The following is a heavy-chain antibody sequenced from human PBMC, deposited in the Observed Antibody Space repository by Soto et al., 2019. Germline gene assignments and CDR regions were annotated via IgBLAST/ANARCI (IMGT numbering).Heavy chain of an antibody. V-gene: IGHV3-21*01. CDR3: ARQGSSTKYYTMDV. CDR2: TSSSSSSTYI. D-gene: IGHD2-2*01. Sequence: GSLRLSCAASGFTFSTYSMNWARQAPGKGLEWVSSTSSSSSSTYIYYADSVKGRFTISRDNAKNSLYLQMNSLRPDDTAVYYCARQGSSTKYYTMDVWGQGTTVTVSS. CDR1: GFTFSTYS. J-gene: IGHJ6*02.